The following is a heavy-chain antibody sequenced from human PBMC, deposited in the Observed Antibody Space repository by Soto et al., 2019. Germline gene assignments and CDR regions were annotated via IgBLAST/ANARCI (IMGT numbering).Heavy chain of an antibody. CDR1: GFTFSSYS. V-gene: IGHV3-21*03. Sequence: PGGSLRLSCAASGFTFSSYSMNWVRQAPGKGLEWVSSISSSSSYIYYADSVKGRFTISRDNAKNSLYLQMNSLRAEDTAVYYCARADLDMLRGVLPPIYYYYGMDVWGQGTTVTVSS. J-gene: IGHJ6*02. CDR2: ISSSSSYI. CDR3: ARADLDMLRGVLPPIYYYYGMDV. D-gene: IGHD3-10*01.